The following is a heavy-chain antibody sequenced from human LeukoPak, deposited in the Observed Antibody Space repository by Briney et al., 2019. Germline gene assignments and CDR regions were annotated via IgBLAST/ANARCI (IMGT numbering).Heavy chain of an antibody. CDR1: GFTFSSYA. CDR2: ISSNGSST. Sequence: GGSLRLSCAASGFTFSSYAMHWVRQAPGKGLEYVSAISSNGSSTYYANSVKGRFTISRDNSKNTLYLQMGSLRAEDMAVYYCARAWGSDAFDIWGQGTMVTVSS. V-gene: IGHV3-64*01. J-gene: IGHJ3*02. CDR3: ARAWGSDAFDI. D-gene: IGHD7-27*01.